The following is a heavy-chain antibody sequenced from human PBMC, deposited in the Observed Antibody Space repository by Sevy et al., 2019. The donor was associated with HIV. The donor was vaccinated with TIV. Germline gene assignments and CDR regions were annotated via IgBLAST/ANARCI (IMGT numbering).Heavy chain of an antibody. CDR3: ARETIHYYDTTGYCDY. D-gene: IGHD3-22*01. Sequence: GGSPRLSCAASGFIFSSYSMNWVRQAPGKGLEWVSSISSTSNYKYYADSVKGRFTISRDNAKNSLYLQVNSLRAEDTAVYYCARETIHYYDTTGYCDYWGQGTLVTVSS. V-gene: IGHV3-21*01. CDR2: ISSTSNYK. CDR1: GFIFSSYS. J-gene: IGHJ4*02.